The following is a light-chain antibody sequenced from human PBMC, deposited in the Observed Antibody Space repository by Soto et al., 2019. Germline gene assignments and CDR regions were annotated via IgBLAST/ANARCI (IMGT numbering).Light chain of an antibody. CDR2: EVS. CDR3: SSYTTSSSHV. CDR1: SNDIGAYYY. J-gene: IGLJ1*01. Sequence: QSVLTQPASVSGSPGQSITISCTGTSNDIGAYYYVAWYRQDPGKVPKLMIYEVSHRPSGVSNRFSGSKSGNTASLTISGLQAEDEADYYCSSYTTSSSHVFGTGTKVTVL. V-gene: IGLV2-14*01.